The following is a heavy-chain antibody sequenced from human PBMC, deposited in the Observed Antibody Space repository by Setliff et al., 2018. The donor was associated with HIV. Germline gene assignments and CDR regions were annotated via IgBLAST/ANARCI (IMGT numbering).Heavy chain of an antibody. D-gene: IGHD6-19*01. CDR2: IDPSDSYT. Sequence: PGESLKISCKGSGYSFTSYWISWVRQMPGKGLEWMGRIDPSDSYTNYSPSFQGHVTISADKSISTAYLQWSSLKASDTAMYYCARRSTAVAGTPYYYYMDVWGEGTTVTVSS. V-gene: IGHV5-10-1*01. CDR1: GYSFTSYW. CDR3: ARRSTAVAGTPYYYYMDV. J-gene: IGHJ6*03.